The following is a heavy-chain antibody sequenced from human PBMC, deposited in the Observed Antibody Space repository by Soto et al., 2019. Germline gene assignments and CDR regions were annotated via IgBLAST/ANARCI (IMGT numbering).Heavy chain of an antibody. D-gene: IGHD1-1*01. Sequence: QVQLVESGGDVVQPGRSLRLSCAASGFSISRSAMHWVRQAPGKGPEWVAVIAYDGSNRWYADSAKGRFTISRDNSKNTVYLQMSSLRGEDTAVYYCARDLQAGTDNVNWFAPWGQGTLVTVSS. CDR2: IAYDGSNR. CDR3: ARDLQAGTDNVNWFAP. J-gene: IGHJ5*02. V-gene: IGHV3-30*04. CDR1: GFSISRSA.